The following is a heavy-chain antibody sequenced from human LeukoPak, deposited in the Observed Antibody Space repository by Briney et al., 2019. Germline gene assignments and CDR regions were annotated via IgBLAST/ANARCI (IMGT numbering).Heavy chain of an antibody. D-gene: IGHD6-19*01. CDR2: ISSRSSYI. CDR3: ARDQGSGIAVAGFYYFDY. CDR1: GFTFSSYS. J-gene: IGHJ4*02. Sequence: GGSLRLSCAASGFTFSSYSMNWVRQAPGKGLEWVSSISSRSSYIYYADSVKGRFTISRGNAKNSLYLQMNSLRAEDTAVYYCARDQGSGIAVAGFYYFDYCGQGTLVTVSS. V-gene: IGHV3-21*01.